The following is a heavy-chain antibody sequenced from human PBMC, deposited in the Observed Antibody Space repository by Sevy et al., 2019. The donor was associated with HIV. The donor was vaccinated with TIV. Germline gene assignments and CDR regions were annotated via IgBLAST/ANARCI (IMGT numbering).Heavy chain of an antibody. Sequence: GGSLRLSCAASGFTFSSYAMHWVRQAPGKGLEWVAVISYDGSNKYYADSVKGRFTISRDNSKNTLYLQMNSLRAEDTAVYYCASLAVVVVAATPGDNRFDPWGQGTLVTVSS. CDR1: GFTFSSYA. D-gene: IGHD2-15*01. V-gene: IGHV3-30-3*01. CDR3: ASLAVVVVAATPGDNRFDP. CDR2: ISYDGSNK. J-gene: IGHJ5*02.